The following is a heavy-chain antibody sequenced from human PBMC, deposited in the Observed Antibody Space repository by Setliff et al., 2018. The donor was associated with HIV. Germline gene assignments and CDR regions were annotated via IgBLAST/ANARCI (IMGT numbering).Heavy chain of an antibody. V-gene: IGHV4-61*05. J-gene: IGHJ3*02. CDR1: GGSIVSSSYY. D-gene: IGHD3-9*01. Sequence: PSETLSLTCTVSGGSIVSSSYYWGWIRQPPGKGLEWIGHIHTSGDTDYSPSLNSRVTISIDTSKKQFSLKLSSVTAADTAMYYCARRESYYDILTGPAFDAFDIWGQGTMVTV. CDR3: ARRESYYDILTGPAFDAFDI. CDR2: IHTSGDT.